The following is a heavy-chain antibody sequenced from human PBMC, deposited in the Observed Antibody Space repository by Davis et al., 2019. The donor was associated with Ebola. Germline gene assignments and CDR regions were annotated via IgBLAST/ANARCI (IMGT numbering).Heavy chain of an antibody. J-gene: IGHJ4*02. CDR2: INEDGSVT. CDR3: TRIPRTATVI. V-gene: IGHV3-7*03. D-gene: IGHD1/OR15-1a*01. CDR1: GFTFNNVW. Sequence: GESLKISCTAFGFTFNNVWMSWVRQAPGKGLEWVANINEDGSVTSYVGSVKGRFTVSRDNAKNSLYLQMNTLRAEDSAIYYCTRIPRTATVIWGQGTLVTVSS.